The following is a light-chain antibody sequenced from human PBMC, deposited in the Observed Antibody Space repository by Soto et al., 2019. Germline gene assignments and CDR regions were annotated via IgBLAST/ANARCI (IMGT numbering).Light chain of an antibody. CDR3: QQHYNTPRT. CDR1: QPISDY. Sequence: IQMTQSPSTLSASVGDRGTITGRASQPISDYLNWYHQKPGKAPTLLIYTASNLQSGVPSRFSGSGSGTHFTLTISSLQPEDFATYYCQQHYNTPRTFGQGTKVDIK. J-gene: IGKJ1*01. CDR2: TAS. V-gene: IGKV1-39*01.